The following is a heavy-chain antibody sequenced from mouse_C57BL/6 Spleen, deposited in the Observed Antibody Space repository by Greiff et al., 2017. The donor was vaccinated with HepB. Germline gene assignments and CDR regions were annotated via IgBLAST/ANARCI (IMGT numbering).Heavy chain of an antibody. Sequence: VQLVESGGDLVKPGGSLKLSCAASGFTFSSYGMSWVRQTPDKRLEWVATISSGGSYTYYPDSVKGRFTISRDNAKNTLYLQMSSLKSEDTAMYYCARHGRFYYFDYWGQGTTLTVSS. CDR2: ISSGGSYT. J-gene: IGHJ2*01. V-gene: IGHV5-6*01. CDR3: ARHGRFYYFDY. CDR1: GFTFSSYG.